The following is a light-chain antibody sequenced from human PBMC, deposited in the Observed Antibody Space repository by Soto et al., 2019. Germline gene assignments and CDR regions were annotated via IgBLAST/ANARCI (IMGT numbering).Light chain of an antibody. Sequence: EIVLTQSPATLSLSPGERATLSCRASQSVSSYLXWYQQKPXQAPRLLIYDASNRATGIPARFSGSGSGTDFTLAISSLEPEDFAVYYCQHRTNWLITFGQGTRLEIK. CDR3: QHRTNWLIT. CDR2: DAS. CDR1: QSVSSY. J-gene: IGKJ5*01. V-gene: IGKV3-11*01.